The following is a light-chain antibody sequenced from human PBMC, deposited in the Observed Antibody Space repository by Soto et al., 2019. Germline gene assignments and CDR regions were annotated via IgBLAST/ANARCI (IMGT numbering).Light chain of an antibody. CDR2: GAS. Sequence: EIVMTQSPATLSVSPGERATLSCRASQSVSSNLAWYQQKPGQAPRLLIYGASTRATGIPARFSGSGSGTEFTLTISSLQSEDSAVFYCQHYDSLPITFGQGTRLEIK. V-gene: IGKV3-15*01. J-gene: IGKJ5*01. CDR3: QHYDSLPIT. CDR1: QSVSSN.